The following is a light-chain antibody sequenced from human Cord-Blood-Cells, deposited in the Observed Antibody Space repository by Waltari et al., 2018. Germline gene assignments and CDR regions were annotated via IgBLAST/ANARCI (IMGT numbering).Light chain of an antibody. J-gene: IGLJ1*01. V-gene: IGLV3-1*01. CDR3: QAWDSSTAV. CDR2: QDS. Sequence: SYELTQPPSVSVSPGPPASITCSGDKLGDQYACWYQQKPGQSPVLVIYQDSKRPSGIPERFSGSNSGNTATLTISGTQAMDEADYYCQAWDSSTAVFGTGTKVTVL. CDR1: KLGDQY.